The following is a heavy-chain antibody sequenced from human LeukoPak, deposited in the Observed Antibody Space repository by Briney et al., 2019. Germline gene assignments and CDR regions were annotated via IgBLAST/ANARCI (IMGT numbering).Heavy chain of an antibody. CDR2: IRSRAFGGTT. J-gene: IGHJ4*02. Sequence: PGGSLRLSCAASGFTFASYAMSWVRQAPGKGLEWVGFIRSRAFGGTTEYAASVKGRFTISRDDSISIAYLQMNSLNTEDTAFYYCSRHSTAYFLPYYFDYWGQGTLVTVSS. CDR1: GFTFASYA. V-gene: IGHV3-49*04. CDR3: SRHSTAYFLPYYFDY. D-gene: IGHD6-13*01.